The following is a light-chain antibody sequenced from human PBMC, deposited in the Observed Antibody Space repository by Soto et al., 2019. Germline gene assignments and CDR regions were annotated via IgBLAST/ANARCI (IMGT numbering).Light chain of an antibody. CDR3: SSYISDTARV. J-gene: IGLJ1*01. V-gene: IGLV2-14*01. Sequence: QSVLTQPASVSGSPGQSITISCTGTSSDVGGYNYVSWYQQNPGKAPKLMIFEVSNRPSGVSNRFSGSKSGNTASLTISGLQAEDEADYYCSSYISDTARVFGTGTKVT. CDR1: SSDVGGYNY. CDR2: EVS.